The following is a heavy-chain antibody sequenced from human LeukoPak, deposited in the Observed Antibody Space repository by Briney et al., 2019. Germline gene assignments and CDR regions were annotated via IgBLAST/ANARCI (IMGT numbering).Heavy chain of an antibody. CDR2: ISSSGSTI. CDR1: GFTFSSYE. CDR3: ARDYYGSGSYNL. J-gene: IGHJ4*02. V-gene: IGHV3-48*03. Sequence: GGSLRLSCAASGFTFSSYEMNWVRQAPGKGLEWVSYISSSGSTIYYADSVKGRFTISRDNSKNTLYLQMNSLRAEDTAVYYCARDYYGSGSYNLWGQGTLVTVSS. D-gene: IGHD3-10*01.